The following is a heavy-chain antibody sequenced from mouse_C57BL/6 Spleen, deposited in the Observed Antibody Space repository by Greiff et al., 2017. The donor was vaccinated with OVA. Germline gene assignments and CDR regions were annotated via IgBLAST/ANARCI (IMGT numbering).Heavy chain of an antibody. V-gene: IGHV1-69*01. J-gene: IGHJ2*01. CDR1: GYTFTSYW. Sequence: QVQLQQPGAELVMPGASVKLSCKASGYTFTSYWMHWVKPRPGQGLEWIGAIDPSDSSTNYNQKFKGKSTLTVDKSSSTAYMQLSSLTSEDSAVYYCAREGDYWGQGTTLTVSS. CDR2: IDPSDSST. CDR3: AREGDY.